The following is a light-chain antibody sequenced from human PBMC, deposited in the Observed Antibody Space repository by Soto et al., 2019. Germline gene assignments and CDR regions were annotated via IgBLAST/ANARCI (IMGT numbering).Light chain of an antibody. J-gene: IGKJ1*01. V-gene: IGKV3-20*01. Sequence: EIVLTQSPGTLSLSPGERATLSCRASQSVSSSYLAWYQQKPGQAPRLLIYGASSRSTGIPDRFSGSESLTDFTLTISRLEPEDFAVYYCQQYGSSPETFGQGTKVDIK. CDR2: GAS. CDR1: QSVSSSY. CDR3: QQYGSSPET.